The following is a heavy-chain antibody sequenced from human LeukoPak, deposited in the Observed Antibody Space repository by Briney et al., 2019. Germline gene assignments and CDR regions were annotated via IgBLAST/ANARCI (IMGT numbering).Heavy chain of an antibody. J-gene: IGHJ4*02. D-gene: IGHD3-10*01. V-gene: IGHV4-4*07. CDR1: GGSISRYY. CDR3: ASTHYGSGSYRFDY. CDR2: INTSGST. Sequence: SETLSLTCTVSGGSISRYYWSWIRQPAGKGLDWIGCINTSGSTNYNPSLKSRVTMSVDTSKNQFSLKLSSVTAADTAVYYCASTHYGSGSYRFDYWGQGTLVTVSS.